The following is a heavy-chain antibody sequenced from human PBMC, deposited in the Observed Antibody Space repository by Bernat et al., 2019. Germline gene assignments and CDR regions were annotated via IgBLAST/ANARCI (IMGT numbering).Heavy chain of an antibody. D-gene: IGHD2/OR15-2a*01. J-gene: IGHJ3*02. V-gene: IGHV5-51*01. CDR1: GYSFTSYW. CDR2: IFTGDSDT. CDR3: ARPSSYIYSTHAFDI. Sequence: KAGESLKISCKGSGYSFTSYWIAWVRQMPGKGLELMGIIFTGDSDTRYSPSFQGQVTMSADKSISTAYLQWSSLKASDTAMYYCARPSSYIYSTHAFDIWGQGTMVTVSS.